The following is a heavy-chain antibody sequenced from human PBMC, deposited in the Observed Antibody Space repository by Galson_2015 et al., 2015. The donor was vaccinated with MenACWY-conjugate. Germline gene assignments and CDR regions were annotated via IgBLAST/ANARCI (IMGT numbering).Heavy chain of an antibody. V-gene: IGHV5-51*01. J-gene: IGHJ4*02. CDR1: GYTFTSNW. CDR2: IYPGDSDT. Sequence: QSGAEVKKPGESLKISCKGSGYTFTSNWVGWVRQMPGKGLEWMGIIYPGDSDTRYTPSFQGHVTISADKSITTAYLQWGSLEASDTAMYDCARQGFGSSSLDYWGQGTLVTVSS. D-gene: IGHD6-6*01. CDR3: ARQGFGSSSLDY.